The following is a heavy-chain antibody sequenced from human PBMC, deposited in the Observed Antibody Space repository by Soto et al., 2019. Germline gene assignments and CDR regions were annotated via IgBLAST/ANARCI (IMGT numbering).Heavy chain of an antibody. D-gene: IGHD6-6*01. CDR3: ASSSSSSPNYYYGMDV. CDR2: ISSSSSTI. CDR1: GFTFSSYS. V-gene: IGHV3-48*02. Sequence: GGSLRLSCAASGFTFSSYSMNWVRQAPGKGLEWVSYISSSSSTIYYADSVKGRFTISRDNAKNSLYLQMNSLRDEDTAVYYCASSSSSSPNYYYGMDVWGQGTTVTVSS. J-gene: IGHJ6*02.